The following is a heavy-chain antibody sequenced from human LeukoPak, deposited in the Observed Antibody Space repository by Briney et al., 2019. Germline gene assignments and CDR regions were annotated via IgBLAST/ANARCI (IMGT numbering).Heavy chain of an antibody. CDR2: IGYDGSNK. V-gene: IGHV3-30*18. Sequence: GGSLRLSCAASGFSFSSYGIHWARQATGKGLEWVAVIGYDGSNKYYADSVKGRFTISRDNPKNTLYLQMNSLRTEDTAVYFCAKEIYYDSSAFFDYWGQGTLVTVSS. CDR3: AKEIYYDSSAFFDY. J-gene: IGHJ4*02. CDR1: GFSFSSYG. D-gene: IGHD3-22*01.